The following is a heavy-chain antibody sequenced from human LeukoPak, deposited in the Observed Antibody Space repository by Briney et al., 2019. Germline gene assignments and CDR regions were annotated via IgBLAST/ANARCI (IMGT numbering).Heavy chain of an antibody. V-gene: IGHV3-48*01. J-gene: IGHJ4*02. CDR3: ARGGVLAADY. Sequence: GGSLRLSCAASGFTFSSYSMNWVRQAPGKGLEWVSYISSSSSTIYYADSVKGRFTISRDNAKNSLYLQMNSLRAEDTAVYYCARGGVLAADYWGQGTLVTVSS. D-gene: IGHD2-15*01. CDR1: GFTFSSYS. CDR2: ISSSSSTI.